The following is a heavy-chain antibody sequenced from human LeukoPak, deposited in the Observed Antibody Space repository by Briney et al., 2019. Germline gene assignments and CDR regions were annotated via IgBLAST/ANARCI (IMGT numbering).Heavy chain of an antibody. V-gene: IGHV4-34*01. Sequence: SETLSLTCAVYGGSFSGYYWSWIRQPPGKGLEWIGEINHSGSTNYNPSLKSRVTISVDTSKNQFSLKLSSVTAADTAVYYCARASYSSGWYNYWGQGTLVTVSS. D-gene: IGHD6-19*01. CDR3: ARASYSSGWYNY. J-gene: IGHJ4*02. CDR1: GGSFSGYY. CDR2: INHSGST.